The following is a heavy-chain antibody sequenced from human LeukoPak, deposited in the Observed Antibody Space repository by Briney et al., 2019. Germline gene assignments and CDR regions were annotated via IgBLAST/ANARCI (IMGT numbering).Heavy chain of an antibody. CDR2: ISSSSSYI. V-gene: IGHV3-21*01. CDR1: GFTFSSYS. Sequence: GGSLRLSSAASGFTFSSYSMNWVRQAPGKGLEWVSSISSSSSYIYYADSVKGRFTISRDNAKNSLYLQMNSLRAEDTAVYYCARPSVSQDYFDYWGQGTLVTVSS. J-gene: IGHJ4*02. CDR3: ARPSVSQDYFDY.